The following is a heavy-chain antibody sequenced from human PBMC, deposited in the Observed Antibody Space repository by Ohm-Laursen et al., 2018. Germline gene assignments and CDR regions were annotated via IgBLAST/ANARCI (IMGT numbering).Heavy chain of an antibody. Sequence: GSLRLSCAASGFTFSNYWMHWVRQAPGKGLVWVSQINTDGTNINYADSVKGRFTISRDDAKNTLYLQMNSLRAEDTAVYYCARVRGDYWGQGTLVTVSS. CDR2: INTDGTNI. D-gene: IGHD3-10*01. CDR3: ARVRGDY. J-gene: IGHJ4*02. CDR1: GFTFSNYW. V-gene: IGHV3-74*01.